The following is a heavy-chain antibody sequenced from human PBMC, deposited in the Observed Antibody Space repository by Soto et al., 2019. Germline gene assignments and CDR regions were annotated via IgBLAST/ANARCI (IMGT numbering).Heavy chain of an antibody. CDR2: IWYDGSNK. CDR3: ARGVGGRGNYYYFGMDI. D-gene: IGHD3-16*01. Sequence: QVPLVESGGGVVQPGRSLRLSCAASGFTFSSYGMHWVRQAPGKGLEWVAVIWYDGSNKYYADSVKGRFTISRDNSKNTLYLQMNSLRAEDTAVNYCARGVGGRGNYYYFGMDIWGQQTAITVSS. CDR1: GFTFSSYG. V-gene: IGHV3-33*01. J-gene: IGHJ6*02.